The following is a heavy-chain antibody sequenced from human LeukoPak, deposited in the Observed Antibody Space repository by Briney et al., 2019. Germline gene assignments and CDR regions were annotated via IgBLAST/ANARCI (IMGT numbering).Heavy chain of an antibody. Sequence: SETLSLTCAVSGASVSTTYGWNWVRQPPGKGLEWIGEVYHSGNTIYNPSLKSRVTISLDKSKNQFSLNLSSVTAADTAVYYCAREGYCSSSTCRNYFDYWGQGNLVTVSS. D-gene: IGHD2-2*01. CDR2: VYHSGNT. V-gene: IGHV4-4*02. CDR3: AREGYCSSSTCRNYFDY. J-gene: IGHJ4*02. CDR1: GASVSTTYG.